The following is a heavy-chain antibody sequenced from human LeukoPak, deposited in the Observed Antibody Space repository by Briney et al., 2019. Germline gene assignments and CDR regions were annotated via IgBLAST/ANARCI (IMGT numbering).Heavy chain of an antibody. CDR3: AKDMPGYTAMAPQVFYFDY. V-gene: IGHV3-23*01. CDR1: GFTFSSYA. D-gene: IGHD5-18*01. Sequence: GGSLRLSYAASGFTFSSYAMSWVRQAPGKGLEWVSAISGSGGSTYYADSVKGRFTISRDNSKNTLYLQMNSLRAEDTAVYYCAKDMPGYTAMAPQVFYFDYWGQGTLVTVSS. J-gene: IGHJ4*02. CDR2: ISGSGGST.